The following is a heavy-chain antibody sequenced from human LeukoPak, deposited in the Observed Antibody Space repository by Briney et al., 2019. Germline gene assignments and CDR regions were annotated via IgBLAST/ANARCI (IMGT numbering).Heavy chain of an antibody. V-gene: IGHV3-20*04. D-gene: IGHD2-2*01. Sequence: PGGSLRLSCAASGFTFDDYGMSWVRQAPGKGLEWVSGINWNGGSTGYADSVKGRFTISRDNSKNTLYLQMNSLRAEDTAVYYCARGGSSTSYELNWFDPWGQGTLVTVSS. J-gene: IGHJ5*02. CDR2: INWNGGST. CDR1: GFTFDDYG. CDR3: ARGGSSTSYELNWFDP.